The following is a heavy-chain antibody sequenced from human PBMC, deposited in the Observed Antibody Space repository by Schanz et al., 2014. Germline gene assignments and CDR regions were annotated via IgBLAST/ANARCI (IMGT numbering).Heavy chain of an antibody. Sequence: VQLVESGGGLVKPGGSLRLSCAASGFTFSDYYMTWIRQAPGKGLEWVSYISGSGTTIYYADSVKGRFTISRDNAKNSLSLQMDRLRDEDTAVYYCARRYSGRYCFDYWGQGTLVAVSS. CDR3: ARRYSGRYCFDY. D-gene: IGHD1-26*01. CDR1: GFTFSDYY. J-gene: IGHJ4*02. CDR2: ISGSGTTI. V-gene: IGHV3-11*04.